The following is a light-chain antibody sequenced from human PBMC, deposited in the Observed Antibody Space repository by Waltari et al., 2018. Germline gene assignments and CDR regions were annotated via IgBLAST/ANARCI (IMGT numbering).Light chain of an antibody. V-gene: IGLV1-51*01. Sequence: QSVLTQPPSVSAPPGQKVTISCSGSSSNIGNYLVSWYHQLPGVTPKLLIYDNYRRPSGIPDRFSASKSGTSATLDMAGLQIGDEADYYCATWDNSLTAVVFGGGTKLTVL. CDR2: DNY. CDR3: ATWDNSLTAVV. J-gene: IGLJ2*01. CDR1: SSNIGNYL.